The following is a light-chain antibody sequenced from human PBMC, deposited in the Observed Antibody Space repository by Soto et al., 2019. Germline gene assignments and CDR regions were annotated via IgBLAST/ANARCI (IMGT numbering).Light chain of an antibody. Sequence: IVLTQSPGTLSLSPGERATLSCRASQSVRSSHLAWYQQKPGQAPRLIFYGASSRGTGIPDRCSGTAAGPDFTLTISRLAPEDSAVYLCQQYGSLVTFGGGTKVEI. V-gene: IGKV3-20*01. CDR1: QSVRSSH. CDR3: QQYGSLVT. J-gene: IGKJ4*01. CDR2: GAS.